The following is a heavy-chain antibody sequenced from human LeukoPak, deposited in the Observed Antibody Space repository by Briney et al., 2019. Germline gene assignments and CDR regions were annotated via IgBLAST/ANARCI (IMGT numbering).Heavy chain of an antibody. CDR1: GFTFGEYS. Sequence: GRSLTLSCTASGFTFGEYSMRWVRQPAGRGREWVGFIRSKGYGGTTEYAASVKGRFSISSDDSKSIAYLQMNSLNTEDTAVYYCTRAPQGLSGSYSAFDIWGQGTMVTVSS. CDR3: TRAPQGLSGSYSAFDI. CDR2: IRSKGYGGTT. D-gene: IGHD1-26*01. J-gene: IGHJ3*02. V-gene: IGHV3-49*04.